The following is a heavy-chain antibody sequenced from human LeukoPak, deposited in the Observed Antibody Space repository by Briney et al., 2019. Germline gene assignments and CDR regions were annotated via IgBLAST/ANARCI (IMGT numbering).Heavy chain of an antibody. Sequence: PGGSLRLSCAASGFTFSSYAMHWVRQAPGKGLEWVAVISYDGSNKYYADSVKGRFTISRDNSKNTLYLQMNSLRAEDTAVYYCARDHRIGEMATLVDYWGQGTLVTVSS. V-gene: IGHV3-30-3*01. D-gene: IGHD5-24*01. J-gene: IGHJ4*02. CDR3: ARDHRIGEMATLVDY. CDR1: GFTFSSYA. CDR2: ISYDGSNK.